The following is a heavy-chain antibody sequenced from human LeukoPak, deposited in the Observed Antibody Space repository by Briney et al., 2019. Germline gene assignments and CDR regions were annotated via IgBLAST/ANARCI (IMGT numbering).Heavy chain of an antibody. V-gene: IGHV3-21*01. CDR3: ARDLSSSGTYYFDY. CDR1: GFTFSSYS. J-gene: IGHJ4*02. Sequence: GVSLRLSCAASGFTFSSYSMNWVRQAPGKGLEWVSSISSSSSYIYYADSVKGRFTISRDNAKNSLYLQMNNLRAKDTAVYYCARDLSSSGTYYFDYWGQGTLVTVSS. D-gene: IGHD6-13*01. CDR2: ISSSSSYI.